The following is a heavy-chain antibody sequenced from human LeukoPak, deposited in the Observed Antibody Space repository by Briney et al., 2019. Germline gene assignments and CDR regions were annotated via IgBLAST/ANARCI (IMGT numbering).Heavy chain of an antibody. D-gene: IGHD6-13*01. CDR1: GGTFSSYA. Sequence: ASVKVSCKASGGTFSSYAISWVRQAPGQGLEWMGGIIPIFGTANYAQKFQGRVTITADESTSTAYLELSSLRSEDTAVYYCARDYGYSSSWSPFDYWGQGTLVTVSS. CDR3: ARDYGYSSSWSPFDY. V-gene: IGHV1-69*13. CDR2: IIPIFGTA. J-gene: IGHJ4*02.